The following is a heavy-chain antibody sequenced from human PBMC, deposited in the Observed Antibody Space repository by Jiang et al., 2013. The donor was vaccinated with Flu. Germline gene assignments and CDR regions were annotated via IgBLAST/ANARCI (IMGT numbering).Heavy chain of an antibody. V-gene: IGHV4-31*03. Sequence: SLTCTVSGGSISSGGYYWSWIRQHPGKGLEWIGYIYYSGSTYYNPSLKSRVTISVDTSKNQFSLKLSSVTAADTAVYYCARGYSGYDTDYWGQGTLVTVSS. CDR3: ARGYSGYDTDY. D-gene: IGHD5-12*01. J-gene: IGHJ4*02. CDR2: IYYSGST. CDR1: GGSISSGGYY.